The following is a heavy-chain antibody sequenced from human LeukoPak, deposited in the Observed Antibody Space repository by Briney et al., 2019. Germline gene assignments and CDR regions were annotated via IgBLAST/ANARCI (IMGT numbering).Heavy chain of an antibody. J-gene: IGHJ4*02. D-gene: IGHD3-10*01. Sequence: SETLSLTCAVYGGSFSGYYWSWIRQPPGKGLEWIGEINHSGSTNYNPSLKSRVTISVDTSKNQFSLKLSSVTAADTAVYYCARGRCYYGSGSYPPFDYWGQGTLVTVSS. CDR3: ARGRCYYGSGSYPPFDY. CDR1: GGSFSGYY. CDR2: INHSGST. V-gene: IGHV4-34*01.